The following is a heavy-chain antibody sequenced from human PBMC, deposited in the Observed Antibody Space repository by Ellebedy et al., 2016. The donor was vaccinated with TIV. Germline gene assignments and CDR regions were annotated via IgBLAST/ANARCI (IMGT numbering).Heavy chain of an antibody. CDR3: ARLYRFYDIRVYNWFDP. V-gene: IGHV1-3*01. J-gene: IGHJ5*02. Sequence: AASVKVSCKASGYTFTTYAMHWVRQARGQRLAWLGWINAGNGNTKYSQKFQGRVTITRDTSVIQAYMELSSLRSEDTAVDYSARLYRFYDIRVYNWFDPWGQGTLVTVSS. CDR1: GYTFTTYA. CDR2: INAGNGNT. D-gene: IGHD3-22*01.